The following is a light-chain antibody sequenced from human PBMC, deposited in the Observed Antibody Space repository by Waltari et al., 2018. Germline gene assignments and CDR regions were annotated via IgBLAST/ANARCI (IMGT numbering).Light chain of an antibody. CDR1: SCSVPTLHY. CDR3: LLYMGSGIWE. Sequence: QTVVTQEPSYSVSPGGPVTLTCGLHSCSVPTLHYPIWFQRIPGQSPRTLVFSTTIRSSGVPDRFSGSILGNKAALTITGAQAGDECEYYCLLYMGSGIWEFGGGTKLTVL. CDR2: STT. V-gene: IGLV8-61*01. J-gene: IGLJ3*02.